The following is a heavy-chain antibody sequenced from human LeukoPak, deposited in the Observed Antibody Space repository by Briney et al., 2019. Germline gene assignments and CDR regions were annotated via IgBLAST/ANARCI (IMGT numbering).Heavy chain of an antibody. CDR2: INHSGST. D-gene: IGHD6-13*01. J-gene: IGHJ2*01. CDR3: ARVSSSWYQDWYFDL. CDR1: GGSISSNAFY. Sequence: SETLSLTCSVSGGSISSNAFYWGWIRQPPGKGLEWIGEINHSGSTNYNPSLKSRVTISVDTSKNQFSLKLSSVTAADTALYYCARVSSSWYQDWYFDLWGRGTLVTVSS. V-gene: IGHV4-39*07.